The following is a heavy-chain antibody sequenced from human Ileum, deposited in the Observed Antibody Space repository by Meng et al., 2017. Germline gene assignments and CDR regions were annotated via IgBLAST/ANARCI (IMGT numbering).Heavy chain of an antibody. Sequence: GESLKISCAASGFTFRDFYMSWVRQAPGKGLEWISYITGPGDTKSDADSVRGRFTISRDNAQNSLFLQMDSLRAEDTAVYYCVRANYGFDYWGLGTLVTVSS. CDR2: ITGPGDTK. J-gene: IGHJ4*01. D-gene: IGHD3-10*01. CDR1: GFTFRDFY. CDR3: VRANYGFDY. V-gene: IGHV3-11*01.